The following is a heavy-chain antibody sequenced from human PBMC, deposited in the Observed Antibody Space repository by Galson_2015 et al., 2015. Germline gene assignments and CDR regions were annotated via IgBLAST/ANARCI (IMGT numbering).Heavy chain of an antibody. V-gene: IGHV3-66*02. CDR3: ARDNVFDYGRTVYY. J-gene: IGHJ4*02. CDR2: IYSDGST. Sequence: SLRLSCEASGFTVSSKYMNWVRQAPGKGLEWVSAIYSDGSTYYADSVKGRFTISRDNSKNTLYLQMNSLRVEDTAVYYCARDNVFDYGRTVYYWGQGTLVTVSS. CDR1: GFTVSSKY. D-gene: IGHD4/OR15-4a*01.